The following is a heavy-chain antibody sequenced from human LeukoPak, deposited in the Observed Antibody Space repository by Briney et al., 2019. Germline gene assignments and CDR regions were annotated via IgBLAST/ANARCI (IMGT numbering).Heavy chain of an antibody. D-gene: IGHD3-10*01. Sequence: GGSLRLSCAASGFTFSSYAMHWVRQAPGKGLEWVAVISYDGSNKYYADSVKGRFTISRGNSKNTLHLQMNSLRAEDTAVYYCARGGYYYGSGSPHFDYWGQGTLVTVSS. V-gene: IGHV3-30-3*01. J-gene: IGHJ4*02. CDR3: ARGGYYYGSGSPHFDY. CDR2: ISYDGSNK. CDR1: GFTFSSYA.